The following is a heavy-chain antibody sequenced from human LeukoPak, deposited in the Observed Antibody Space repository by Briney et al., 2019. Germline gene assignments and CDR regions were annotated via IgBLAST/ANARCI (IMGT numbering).Heavy chain of an antibody. J-gene: IGHJ5*02. Sequence: PSETLSLTRTVSGGSISSYYWSWIRQPPGKGLEWIGEINHSGSTNYNPSLKSRVTISVDTSKNQFSLKLSSVTAADTAVYYCARRARGWYPNWFDPWGQGTLVTVSS. CDR2: INHSGST. V-gene: IGHV4-34*01. CDR1: GGSISSYY. CDR3: ARRARGWYPNWFDP. D-gene: IGHD6-19*01.